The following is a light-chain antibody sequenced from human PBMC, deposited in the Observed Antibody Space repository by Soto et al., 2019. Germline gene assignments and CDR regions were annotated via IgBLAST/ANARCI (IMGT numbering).Light chain of an antibody. CDR2: GAS. CDR3: QQYGSSPRFT. Sequence: EMVLTQSPGTLSLSPGERATLSCRASHSVRSSYLAWYQQRPGQAPRLLIYGASSRATGIPDRFSGSGSGTDFTLTISRLEPEDFAVYYCQQYGSSPRFTFGPGTKVDIK. CDR1: HSVRSSY. J-gene: IGKJ3*01. V-gene: IGKV3-20*01.